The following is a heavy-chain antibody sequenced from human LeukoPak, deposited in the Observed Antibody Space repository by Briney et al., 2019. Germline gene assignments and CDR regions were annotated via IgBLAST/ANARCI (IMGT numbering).Heavy chain of an antibody. CDR3: ARDAPSYYYDSSGYFIAAFDI. Sequence: SETVSLTCTVCGDSMSRSTYYWGWVRQPPGKGLEWVGSIYYSGSTFYNTSLNSRVTMSVDTSKSLFSPKLSSVTAADTAVYYCARDAPSYYYDSSGYFIAAFDIWGQGTMVTVSS. V-gene: IGHV4-39*07. CDR2: IYYSGST. J-gene: IGHJ3*02. CDR1: GDSMSRSTYY. D-gene: IGHD3-22*01.